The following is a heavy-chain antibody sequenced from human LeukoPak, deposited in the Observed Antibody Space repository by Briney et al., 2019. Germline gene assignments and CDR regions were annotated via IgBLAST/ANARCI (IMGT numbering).Heavy chain of an antibody. CDR2: ISGGGSRT. CDR3: AREDVDTSFDY. Sequence: AGGSLRLSCAASGFTFTNYAMNWVRQAPGKGLEWVSAISGGGSRTYYTDSVKGRFTISRDNSKNTLYLQMNTLRAEDTAVYHCAREDVDTSFDYWGLGTLVTVSS. D-gene: IGHD5-18*01. J-gene: IGHJ4*02. V-gene: IGHV3-23*01. CDR1: GFTFTNYA.